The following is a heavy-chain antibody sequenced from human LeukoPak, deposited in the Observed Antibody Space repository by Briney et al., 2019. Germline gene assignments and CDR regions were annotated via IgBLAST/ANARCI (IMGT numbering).Heavy chain of an antibody. J-gene: IGHJ4*02. V-gene: IGHV3-21*01. CDR3: ARAPVTVTLYFDY. CDR2: ISSSSSYI. CDR1: GFTFSSYS. Sequence: GGSLRLSCAASGFTFSSYSMNWVRQAPGKGLEWVSSISSSSSYIYYADSVKGRFTISRDNAKNSLYLQMNSLRAEDTAVYYCARAPVTVTLYFDYWGQGTLVTVSS. D-gene: IGHD1-14*01.